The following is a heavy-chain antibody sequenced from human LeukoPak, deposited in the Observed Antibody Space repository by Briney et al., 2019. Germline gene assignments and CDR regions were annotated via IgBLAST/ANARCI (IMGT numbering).Heavy chain of an antibody. CDR1: GFTFSKYW. J-gene: IGHJ4*02. CDR2: IKIDGSMK. CDR3: ARIGYSSSSLDY. Sequence: GGSLRLSCAASGFTFSKYWMTWVRQAPGKGLEWVANIKIDGSMKYYADSVKGRFTISRDNAKNSVYLQMSSLRVEDTAVYYCARIGYSSSSLDYWGQGTLVTVSS. V-gene: IGHV3-7*01. D-gene: IGHD6-13*01.